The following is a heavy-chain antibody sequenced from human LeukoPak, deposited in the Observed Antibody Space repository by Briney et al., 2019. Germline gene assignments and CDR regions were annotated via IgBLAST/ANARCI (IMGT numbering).Heavy chain of an antibody. Sequence: PGGSLRLSCAASGFTFSSYGMHWVRQAPGKGLEWVAVIWYDGSNIYYADSVKGRFTISRDNSKNTLHLQMNSLGAEDTAVYYCARDGVEVRCSSTSCYEGYFDYWGQGTLVTVSS. J-gene: IGHJ4*02. D-gene: IGHD2-2*01. CDR1: GFTFSSYG. V-gene: IGHV3-33*01. CDR2: IWYDGSNI. CDR3: ARDGVEVRCSSTSCYEGYFDY.